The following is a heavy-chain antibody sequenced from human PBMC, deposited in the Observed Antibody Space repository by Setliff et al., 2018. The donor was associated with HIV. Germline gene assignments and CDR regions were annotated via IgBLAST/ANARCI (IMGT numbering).Heavy chain of an antibody. Sequence: PSETLSLTCTVPGGSINRSNYYWGWIRQPPGKGLEWIGRVHSSGSYNRNSALVGRLSISIDTTKNQFSLHLTSVTAADTAVYFCARQDIFYFDSWGQGTLVTVSS. CDR3: ARQDIFYFDS. J-gene: IGHJ4*02. CDR1: GGSINRSNYY. D-gene: IGHD2-21*01. CDR2: VHSSGSY. V-gene: IGHV4-39*01.